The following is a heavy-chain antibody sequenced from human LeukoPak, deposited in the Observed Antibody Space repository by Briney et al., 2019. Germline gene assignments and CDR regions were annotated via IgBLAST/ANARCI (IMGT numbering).Heavy chain of an antibody. Sequence: GGSLRLSCAASGFTFSSYSMNWVRQAPGKGLEWVSSISSSSSYIYYADSVKGRFTISRDNAKNSLYLQMNSLRAEDTAVYYCASLRSYYDSSGYYYVGYWGQGTLVTVSS. CDR2: ISSSSSYI. CDR3: ASLRSYYDSSGYYYVGY. V-gene: IGHV3-21*01. J-gene: IGHJ4*02. D-gene: IGHD3-22*01. CDR1: GFTFSSYS.